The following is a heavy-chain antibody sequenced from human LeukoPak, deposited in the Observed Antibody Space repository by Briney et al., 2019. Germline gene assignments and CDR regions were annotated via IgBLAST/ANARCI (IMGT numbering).Heavy chain of an antibody. CDR2: FDPEDGET. V-gene: IGHV1-24*01. CDR3: ATDNYGSGRFDAFDI. J-gene: IGHJ3*02. Sequence: GASVKVSCKVSGYTLTELSMHWVRQAPGKGLEWMGGFDPEDGETIYAQKFQGRVTMTEDTSTDTAYMELSSLRSEDTAVYYCATDNYGSGRFDAFDIWGQGTMVTVSS. D-gene: IGHD3-10*01. CDR1: GYTLTELS.